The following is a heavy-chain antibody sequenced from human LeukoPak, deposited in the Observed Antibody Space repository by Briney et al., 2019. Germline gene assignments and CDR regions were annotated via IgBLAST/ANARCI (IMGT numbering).Heavy chain of an antibody. V-gene: IGHV1-2*02. Sequence: ASVKVSCKASGYTFTGYYMHWVRQAPGQGLEWMGWINPNSGGTNYAQKFQGRVTMTRDTSISTAYMELSRLRSDDTAVYYCARRGTDLGYYYYMDVWGKGTTVTVSS. D-gene: IGHD1-14*01. CDR2: INPNSGGT. J-gene: IGHJ6*03. CDR1: GYTFTGYY. CDR3: ARRGTDLGYYYYMDV.